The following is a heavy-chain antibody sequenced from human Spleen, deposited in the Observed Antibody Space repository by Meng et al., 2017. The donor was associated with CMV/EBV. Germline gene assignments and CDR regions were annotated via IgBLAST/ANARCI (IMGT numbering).Heavy chain of an antibody. CDR1: AFTFSDYY. D-gene: IGHD4-11*01. CDR2: IGNSGFTT. Sequence: GGSLRLSCAASAFTFSDYYMSWIRQAPGRGLEWVSYIGNSGFTTYYADSVKGRFTISRDNAKNSLYLQMHSLRAEDTAVYYCAGSHDFRKLDVWGQGTTVTVSS. V-gene: IGHV3-11*04. J-gene: IGHJ6*02. CDR3: AGSHDFRKLDV.